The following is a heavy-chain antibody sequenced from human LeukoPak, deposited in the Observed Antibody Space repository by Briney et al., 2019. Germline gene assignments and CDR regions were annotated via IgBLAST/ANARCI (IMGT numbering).Heavy chain of an antibody. CDR2: INPNSGGT. D-gene: IGHD3-22*01. J-gene: IGHJ4*02. V-gene: IGHV1-2*02. CDR1: GYTFTGYY. Sequence: ASVKVSCKASGYTFTGYYMHWVRQAPGQGLEWMGWINPNSGGTNYAQKFQGRVTMTRDTSISTAYMELSRLRSDDTAVYYCARDLNYYDSSGYHYWGQGTLVTVSS. CDR3: ARDLNYYDSSGYHY.